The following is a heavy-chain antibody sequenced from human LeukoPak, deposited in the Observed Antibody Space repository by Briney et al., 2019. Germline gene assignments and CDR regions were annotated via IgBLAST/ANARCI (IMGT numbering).Heavy chain of an antibody. CDR3: ARGRYCSGGSCLLDY. J-gene: IGHJ4*02. CDR1: GFTFSSYA. V-gene: IGHV3-64*01. CDR2: ISSNGGST. Sequence: PGGSLRLSCAASGFTFSSYAMHWVRQAPGKGLEYVPAISSNGGSTYYANSVKGRFTISRDNSKNTLHLQMGSLRAEDMAVYYCARGRYCSGGSCLLDYWGQGTLVTVSS. D-gene: IGHD2-15*01.